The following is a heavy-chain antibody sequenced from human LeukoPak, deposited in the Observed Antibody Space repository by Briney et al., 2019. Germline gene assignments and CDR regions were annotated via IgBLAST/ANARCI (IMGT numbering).Heavy chain of an antibody. CDR1: GGSIGSGSYY. J-gene: IGHJ4*02. Sequence: SQTLSLTCTVSGGSIGSGSYYWSWIRQPAGKGLEWIGRIYTSGSTNYNPSLKSRVTLSVDTSKNQFSLKLSSVTAADTAVYYCARDYGYCSSTSCYYYFDYWGQGTLVTVSS. D-gene: IGHD2-2*01. V-gene: IGHV4-61*02. CDR2: IYTSGST. CDR3: ARDYGYCSSTSCYYYFDY.